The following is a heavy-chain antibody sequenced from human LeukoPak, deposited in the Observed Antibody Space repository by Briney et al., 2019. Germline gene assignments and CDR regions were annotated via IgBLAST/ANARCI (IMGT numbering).Heavy chain of an antibody. CDR1: GYTLTELS. D-gene: IGHD1-7*01. CDR2: FDPEDGET. Sequence: ASVKVSCKVSGYTLTELSMHWVRQAPGKGLEWMGGFDPEDGETIYAQKFQGRVTMTEATSTDTAYMELSSLRSEDTAVYYCATLRGWNSVYWGQGTLVTVSS. V-gene: IGHV1-24*01. CDR3: ATLRGWNSVY. J-gene: IGHJ4*02.